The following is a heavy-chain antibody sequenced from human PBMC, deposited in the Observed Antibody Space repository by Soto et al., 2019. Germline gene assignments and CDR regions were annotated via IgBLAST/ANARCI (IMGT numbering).Heavy chain of an antibody. CDR3: ARASGSYNRAVVADWFDP. J-gene: IGHJ5*02. CDR1: GGSISSGGYY. Sequence: QVQLQESGPGLVKPSQTLSLTCTVSGGSISSGGYYWSWIRQHPGKGLEWIGYIYSSGSTYYNPSRKSGVTISVDKSKHQFSLKLSSVTAADTAVYYCARASGSYNRAVVADWFDPWGQGTLVTVSS. V-gene: IGHV4-31*03. CDR2: IYSSGST. D-gene: IGHD1-26*01.